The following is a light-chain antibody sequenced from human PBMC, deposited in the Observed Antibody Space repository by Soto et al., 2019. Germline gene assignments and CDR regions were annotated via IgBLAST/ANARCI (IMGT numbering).Light chain of an antibody. Sequence: DIQMTQSPSSLSASVGDRVTITCRASQSISDYLNWFQQKPGKAPKLLIYAASSLHSGVPSRFSGSRSGTDFTLTISSLQPEDFATYYCQQTYSTPLTFGGGTKVDIK. V-gene: IGKV1-39*01. CDR1: QSISDY. J-gene: IGKJ4*01. CDR3: QQTYSTPLT. CDR2: AAS.